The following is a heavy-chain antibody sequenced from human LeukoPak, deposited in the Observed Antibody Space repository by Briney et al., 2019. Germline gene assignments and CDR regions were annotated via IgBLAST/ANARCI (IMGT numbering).Heavy chain of an antibody. CDR1: GYTFTSYW. D-gene: IGHD1-26*01. CDR3: ARHLRVGNTRHALDI. J-gene: IGHJ3*02. Sequence: GESLQISCKGSGYTFTSYWNSWGRPMPGKGVEWMGRIDTSDSYTNYSPSFQGHVTISADKSISTAYLQWSSLEASDTAMYYCARHLRVGNTRHALDIWGQGTMVTVSS. CDR2: IDTSDSYT. V-gene: IGHV5-10-1*01.